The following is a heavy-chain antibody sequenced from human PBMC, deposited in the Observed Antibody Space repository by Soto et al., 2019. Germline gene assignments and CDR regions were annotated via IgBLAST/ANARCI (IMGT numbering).Heavy chain of an antibody. CDR2: IIPIFGTA. Sequence: SVKVSCKASGGTFSSYAISWVRQAPGQGLEWMGGIIPIFGTANYAQKFQGRVTITADESTSTAYMELSSLRSEDTAVYYCARGQQWLVLLNYYYYGMDVWGQGTTVTVSS. CDR3: ARGQQWLVLLNYYYYGMDV. J-gene: IGHJ6*02. D-gene: IGHD6-19*01. CDR1: GGTFSSYA. V-gene: IGHV1-69*13.